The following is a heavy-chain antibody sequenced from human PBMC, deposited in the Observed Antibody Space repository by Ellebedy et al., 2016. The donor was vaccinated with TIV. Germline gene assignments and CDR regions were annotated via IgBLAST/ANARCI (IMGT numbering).Heavy chain of an antibody. Sequence: MPSETLSLTCTVSGGSISSYYWSWIRQPPGKGLEWIGYIYYSGRVDYNPSLKSRVTISVDTSKNQFSLKLRSVTAADTAVYYCAAYYGGRFDYWGQGTLVTVSS. J-gene: IGHJ4*02. CDR3: AAYYGGRFDY. CDR2: IYYSGRV. D-gene: IGHD4-23*01. V-gene: IGHV4-59*01. CDR1: GGSISSYY.